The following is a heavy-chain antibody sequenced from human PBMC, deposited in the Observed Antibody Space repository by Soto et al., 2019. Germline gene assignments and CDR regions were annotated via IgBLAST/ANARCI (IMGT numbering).Heavy chain of an antibody. CDR3: AIGHGSGNWFDP. Sequence: QVQLQESGPGLVKPSQTLSLTCTVSGGSISSGGNYWSWIRQHPGKGLEWIGYIYYSGSTYYNPSLKSRVTISVDTSKNQFSLKLSSVTAADTAVYYCAIGHGSGNWFDPWGQGTLVTVSS. CDR1: GGSISSGGNY. D-gene: IGHD3-10*01. J-gene: IGHJ5*02. CDR2: IYYSGST. V-gene: IGHV4-31*03.